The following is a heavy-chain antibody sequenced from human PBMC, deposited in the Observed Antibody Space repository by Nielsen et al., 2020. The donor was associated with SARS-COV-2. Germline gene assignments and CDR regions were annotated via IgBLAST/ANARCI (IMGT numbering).Heavy chain of an antibody. V-gene: IGHV1-2*06. CDR1: GYTFTGYY. CDR2: INPNSGGT. Sequence: ASVKVSCKASGYTFTGYYMHWVRQAPGQGLEWMGRINPNSGGTNYAQKFQGRVTMTRDTSISTAYMELSSLRSEDTAVYYCARGVVPAAMTWFDPWGQGTLVTVSS. CDR3: ARGVVPAAMTWFDP. D-gene: IGHD2-2*01. J-gene: IGHJ5*02.